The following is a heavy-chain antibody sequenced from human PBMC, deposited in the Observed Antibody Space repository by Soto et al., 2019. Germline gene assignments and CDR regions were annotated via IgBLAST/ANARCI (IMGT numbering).Heavy chain of an antibody. V-gene: IGHV3-33*01. CDR3: ARRWGYDAFDI. CDR1: GFTFSNYG. Sequence: GGSLRLSCAASGFTFSNYGMHWIRQAPGKGLEWVAVIWYDGSNKYYADTVKGRFTISRDNSKNTLYLQMNILRAEFTVVYYCARRWGYDAFDIWGQGTMVTVSS. CDR2: IWYDGSNK. J-gene: IGHJ3*02. D-gene: IGHD3-16*01.